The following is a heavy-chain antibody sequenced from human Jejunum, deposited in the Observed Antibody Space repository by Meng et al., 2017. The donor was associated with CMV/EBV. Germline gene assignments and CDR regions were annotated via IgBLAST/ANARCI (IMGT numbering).Heavy chain of an antibody. J-gene: IGHJ4*02. V-gene: IGHV2-5*01. CDR2: IYSNHAK. CDR1: VFSLSTSVVC. Sequence: FSVFSLSTSVVCVCWIRQPPGKALEWLALIYSNHAKPYSPSLKSRLTITKDTSKIHVVLTMTNMHPVDTATYFCAHSLYGASPLVDYWGQGTLVTVSS. CDR3: AHSLYGASPLVDY. D-gene: IGHD4/OR15-4a*01.